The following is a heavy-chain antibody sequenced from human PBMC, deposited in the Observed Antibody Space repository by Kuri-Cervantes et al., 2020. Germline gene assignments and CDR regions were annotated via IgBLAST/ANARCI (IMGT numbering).Heavy chain of an antibody. J-gene: IGHJ4*02. V-gene: IGHV1-24*01. CDR1: GFTFSSYG. D-gene: IGHD6-6*01. CDR2: FDPEDGET. Sequence: GESLKISCAASGFTFSSYGMHWVRQAPGKGLEWMGGFDPEDGETIYAQKFQGRVTMTEDTSTDTAYMELSSLRSEDTAVYYCATAGGGQLGRLDYWGQGTLVTVSS. CDR3: ATAGGGQLGRLDY.